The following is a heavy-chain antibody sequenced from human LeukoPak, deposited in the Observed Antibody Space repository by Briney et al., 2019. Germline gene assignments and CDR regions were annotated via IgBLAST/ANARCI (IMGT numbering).Heavy chain of an antibody. V-gene: IGHV4-59*08. CDR2: IYYSGST. Sequence: PSETLSLTCTVSGDSIINYYWSWIRQSPGKGLEWIGYIYYSGSTKYNPSLKSRVTISVDTSKNQFSLKLSSVTAADTVVYYCARHRGSGSPYFDYWGQGTLVTVSS. D-gene: IGHD3-10*01. CDR3: ARHRGSGSPYFDY. J-gene: IGHJ4*02. CDR1: GDSIINYY.